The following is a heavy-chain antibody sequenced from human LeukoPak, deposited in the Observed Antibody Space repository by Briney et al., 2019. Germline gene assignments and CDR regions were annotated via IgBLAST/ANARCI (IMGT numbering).Heavy chain of an antibody. J-gene: IGHJ4*02. Sequence: GGSLRLSCEGSGFIFSNHWVHWVRQAPGKGLMWLSRISGDGSDTTYVDSVKGRFTISRDNAKNTVYLQMNSLRAEDTGVYYCARVNHLIVSGGTPLLDYWGRGTLVTVSS. D-gene: IGHD6-19*01. CDR2: ISGDGSDT. CDR1: GFIFSNHW. V-gene: IGHV3-74*03. CDR3: ARVNHLIVSGGTPLLDY.